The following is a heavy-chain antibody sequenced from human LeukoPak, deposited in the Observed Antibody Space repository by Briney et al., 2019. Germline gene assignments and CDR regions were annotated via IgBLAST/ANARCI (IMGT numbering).Heavy chain of an antibody. CDR2: IYYSGST. J-gene: IGHJ5*02. V-gene: IGHV4-30-4*08. Sequence: SETLSLTCTVSGGSISSGGYYWSWIRQPPGKGLEWIGYIYYSGSTYYNPSLKSRVTISVDTSKNQFSLKLSSVTAADTAVYYCARDFGHDFWSGYGRFDPWGQGTLVTVSS. CDR1: GGSISSGGYY. CDR3: ARDFGHDFWSGYGRFDP. D-gene: IGHD3-3*01.